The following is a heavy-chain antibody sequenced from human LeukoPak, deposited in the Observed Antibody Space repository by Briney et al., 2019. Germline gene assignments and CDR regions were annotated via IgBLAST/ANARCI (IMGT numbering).Heavy chain of an antibody. CDR3: TTVLYGDYFDNYYYMDV. J-gene: IGHJ6*03. Sequence: PGGSLRLSCAASGFTFSSYAMHWVRQAPGNGLEWVAVISYDGSNKYYADSVKGRFTISRDDSKNTLYLQMNSLKTEDTAVYYCTTVLYGDYFDNYYYMDVWGKGTTVTISS. CDR2: ISYDGSNK. D-gene: IGHD4-17*01. CDR1: GFTFSSYA. V-gene: IGHV3-30*04.